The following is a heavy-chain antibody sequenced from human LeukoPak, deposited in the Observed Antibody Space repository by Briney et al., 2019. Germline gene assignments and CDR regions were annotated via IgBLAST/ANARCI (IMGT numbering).Heavy chain of an antibody. Sequence: ASVKVSCKASGYSFTGNYMHWVRQAPGQGFEWMGWMNPNTGGTNYAQKFKGRVLMTRDTSISTAYLELSSLKSDDTAVYYCARVGYCSRGVCYNYDYWGQGAQVTVSS. CDR3: ARVGYCSRGVCYNYDY. CDR2: MNPNTGGT. CDR1: GYSFTGNY. J-gene: IGHJ4*02. V-gene: IGHV1-2*02. D-gene: IGHD2-8*01.